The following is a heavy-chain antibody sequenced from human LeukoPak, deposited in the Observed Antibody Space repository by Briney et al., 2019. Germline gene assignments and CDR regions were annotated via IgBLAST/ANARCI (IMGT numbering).Heavy chain of an antibody. D-gene: IGHD3-3*01. Sequence: SETLSLTCAVYGGSFSSYYWSWIRQPPGKGLEWIGEINHSGSTNYNPSLKSRVTISVDTSKNQFTLKLSSVTAADTAVYYCARGGYDFWSGYYTRRYFDYWGQGTLVTVSS. V-gene: IGHV4-34*01. J-gene: IGHJ4*02. CDR1: GGSFSSYY. CDR2: INHSGST. CDR3: ARGGYDFWSGYYTRRYFDY.